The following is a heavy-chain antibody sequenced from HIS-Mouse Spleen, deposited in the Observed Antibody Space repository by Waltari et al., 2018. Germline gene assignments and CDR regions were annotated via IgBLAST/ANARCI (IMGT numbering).Heavy chain of an antibody. Sequence: EVQLVESGGGLVQPGGSLRLSCAASGFTFSSYWMHWVRQAPGKGLVWGARINSDGGSTSYADSVKGRFTISRDNAKNTLYLQMNSLRAEDTAVYYCARDLGYSSSSEVWFDPWGQGTLVTVSS. CDR2: INSDGGST. D-gene: IGHD6-6*01. CDR1: GFTFSSYW. J-gene: IGHJ5*02. CDR3: ARDLGYSSSSEVWFDP. V-gene: IGHV3-74*01.